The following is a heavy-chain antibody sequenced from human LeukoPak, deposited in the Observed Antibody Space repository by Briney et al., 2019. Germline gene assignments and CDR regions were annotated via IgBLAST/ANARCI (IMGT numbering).Heavy chain of an antibody. CDR3: ARFGYYHGGYYFDY. D-gene: IGHD3-3*01. CDR2: IYYSGST. V-gene: IGHV4-59*08. J-gene: IGHJ4*02. Sequence: PSETLSLTCTVSGDSFSPYYWNWIRQPPGKQLEWIGHIYYSGSTTYNSSLQSRVTISVDTSKSQFSLRLSSVTAADTALYYCARFGYYHGGYYFDYWGQGTLVSVSS. CDR1: GDSFSPYY.